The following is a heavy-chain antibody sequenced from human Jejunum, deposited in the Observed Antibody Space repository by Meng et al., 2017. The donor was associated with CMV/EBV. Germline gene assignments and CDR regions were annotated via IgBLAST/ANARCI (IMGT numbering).Heavy chain of an antibody. CDR1: GGSISSRSYY. CDR3: LRGSGGSV. V-gene: IGHV4-39*07. D-gene: IGHD3-10*01. Sequence: QRQLQEAGPGLVKPPETLSLTCTVSGGSISSRSYYWGWIRQPPGKGLEWIGSIYYSGSTYYNPSLKSRVTISVDTSKNQFFLKLSSVTAADTAVYHCLRGSGGSVWGQGTLVTVSS. J-gene: IGHJ1*01. CDR2: IYYSGST.